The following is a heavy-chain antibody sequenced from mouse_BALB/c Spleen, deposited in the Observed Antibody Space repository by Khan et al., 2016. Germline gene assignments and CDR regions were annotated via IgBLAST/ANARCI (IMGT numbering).Heavy chain of an antibody. CDR3: ARLDYVNYVKYAMDY. CDR1: GYTFTDYS. V-gene: IGHV9-2-1*01. CDR2: INTETGEP. D-gene: IGHD2-1*01. J-gene: IGHJ4*01. Sequence: QSQLVQSGPELKKPGETVKISCKASGYTFTDYSMHWVKQAPGKGLKWMGWINTETGEPTYADDFTGRFAFSLETSASTAYLQINNLKNEDTATYFCARLDYVNYVKYAMDYWGQGTSVTVSS.